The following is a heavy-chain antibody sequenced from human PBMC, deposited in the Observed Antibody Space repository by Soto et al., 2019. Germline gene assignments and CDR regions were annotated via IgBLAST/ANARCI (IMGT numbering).Heavy chain of an antibody. V-gene: IGHV4-59*01. CDR3: ARDRAIAAAGGGHYYYGMDV. Sequence: SETLSLTCTVSGGSISSYYWSWIRQPPGEGLEWIGYIYYSGGTKYNPSLESRVTISVDTSKNQFSLKLNSVTAADTAVYYCARDRAIAAAGGGHYYYGMDVWGQGTTVTVSS. CDR2: IYYSGGT. D-gene: IGHD6-13*01. CDR1: GGSISSYY. J-gene: IGHJ6*02.